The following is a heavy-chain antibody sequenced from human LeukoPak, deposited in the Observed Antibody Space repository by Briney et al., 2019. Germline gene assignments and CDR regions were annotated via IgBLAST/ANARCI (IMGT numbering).Heavy chain of an antibody. J-gene: IGHJ5*02. V-gene: IGHV3-21*01. CDR2: ISSSNDYI. D-gene: IGHD5-12*01. CDR1: GFTFSTST. Sequence: PGGSLRLSCAASGFTFSTSTMNWVRQAPGKGLEWVSSISSSNDYIYYADSVKGRFTISRDNAKNSLYLQMNSLRAEDTAVYYCVRIPTSAGFPNWFDPWGQGTLVTVSS. CDR3: VRIPTSAGFPNWFDP.